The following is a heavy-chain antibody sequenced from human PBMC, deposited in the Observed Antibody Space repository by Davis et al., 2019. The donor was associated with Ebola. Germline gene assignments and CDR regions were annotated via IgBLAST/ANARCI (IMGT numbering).Heavy chain of an antibody. D-gene: IGHD2-21*01. J-gene: IGHJ6*03. V-gene: IGHV3-23*01. Sequence: AISGSGGSTYYADSVKGRFTISRDNSKNTLYLQMNSLRAEDTAVYYCATSGDEYYYYYMDVWGKGTTVTVSS. CDR3: ATSGDEYYYYYMDV. CDR2: ISGSGGST.